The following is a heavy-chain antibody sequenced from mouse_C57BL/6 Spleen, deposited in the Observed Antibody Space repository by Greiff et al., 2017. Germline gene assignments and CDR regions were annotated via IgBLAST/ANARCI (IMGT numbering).Heavy chain of an antibody. Sequence: VKLVESGPGLVAPSQCLSITCTVSGFSLTSYAISWVRQPPGKGLEWLGVIWTGGGTNYNSALKSRLSNNTDNSKSQVFLKMNSLQTDDTARYYCARGGYDYGDFGYWGQGTTLTVSS. CDR2: IWTGGGT. CDR1: GFSLTSYA. J-gene: IGHJ2*01. V-gene: IGHV2-9-1*01. CDR3: ARGGYDYGDFGY. D-gene: IGHD1-1*02.